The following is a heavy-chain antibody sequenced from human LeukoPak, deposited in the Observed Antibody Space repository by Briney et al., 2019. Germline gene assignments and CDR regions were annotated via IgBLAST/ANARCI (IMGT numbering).Heavy chain of an antibody. Sequence: GGSLRLSCAASGFSFSSYAMSWVRQAPGKGLEWVSGLSGSGDSTYYADSVEGRFTISRDNSRNTLYPQMNSLRAEDTAVYYCAKRRGATTGYFDYWGQGTLVTVSS. CDR2: LSGSGDST. V-gene: IGHV3-23*01. D-gene: IGHD4-17*01. J-gene: IGHJ4*02. CDR1: GFSFSSYA. CDR3: AKRRGATTGYFDY.